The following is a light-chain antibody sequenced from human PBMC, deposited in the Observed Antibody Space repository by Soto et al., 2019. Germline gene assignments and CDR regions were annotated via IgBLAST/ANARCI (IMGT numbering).Light chain of an antibody. J-gene: IGKJ1*01. Sequence: EIVLTQSPATRYLSPGERATLSCRASQSVSSYLAWYQQKPGQAPRLLIYDASNRATGIPARFSGSGSGTDSTLTISRLETGDLAVYYCQQYGSSPRTFGQGTKVDIK. CDR3: QQYGSSPRT. CDR2: DAS. V-gene: IGKV3-11*01. CDR1: QSVSSY.